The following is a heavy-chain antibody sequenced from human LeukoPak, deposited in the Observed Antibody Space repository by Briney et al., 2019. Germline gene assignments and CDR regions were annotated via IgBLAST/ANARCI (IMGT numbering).Heavy chain of an antibody. CDR2: INQDGSEK. V-gene: IGHV3-7*01. CDR1: GLTFYSHW. CDR3: ASSDSFDI. J-gene: IGHJ3*02. Sequence: GGSLRLSCAASGLTFYSHWMSWVRQAPGKGLEWVANINQDGSEKHYADSVRGRFTISRDNAKDSLYLLLNSLRAEDTAVYYCASSDSFDIWGQGTMVTVSS.